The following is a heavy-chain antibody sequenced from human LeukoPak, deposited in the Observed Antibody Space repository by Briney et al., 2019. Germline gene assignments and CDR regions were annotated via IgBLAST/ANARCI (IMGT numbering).Heavy chain of an antibody. CDR3: ARKYSRSWYDALDI. J-gene: IGHJ3*02. Sequence: SQTLSLTCALSGDTVSSNSAAWNWLRQSPSRGLEWLGRTYYRSKLYNDYAISVKSRITINPDTSKNQCSLQLNSVTPEDTAVYYCARKYSRSWYDALDIWGQGSMVTVSS. V-gene: IGHV6-1*01. D-gene: IGHD6-13*01. CDR2: TYYRSKLYN. CDR1: GDTVSSNSAA.